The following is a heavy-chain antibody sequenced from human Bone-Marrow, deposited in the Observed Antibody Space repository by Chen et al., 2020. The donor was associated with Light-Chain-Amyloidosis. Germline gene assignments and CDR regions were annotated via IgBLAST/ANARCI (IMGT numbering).Heavy chain of an antibody. D-gene: IGHD3-9*01. CDR1: GFAFSSYA. V-gene: IGHV3-23*04. Sequence: EVQLVESGGGLLQRGGSLRLSCAASGFAFSSYAMSLVRQAPGKGLEWVSTSSGSGGSRYYGDSVKGRLTISRDNSKNALFLQMNSLRAEDTAVYYCAKDISYDDILPGYPADAFDIWGQGTMVTVSS. CDR3: AKDISYDDILPGYPADAFDI. J-gene: IGHJ3*02. CDR2: SSGSGGSR.